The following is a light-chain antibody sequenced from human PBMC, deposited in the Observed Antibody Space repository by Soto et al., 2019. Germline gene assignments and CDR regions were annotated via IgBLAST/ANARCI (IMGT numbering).Light chain of an antibody. CDR3: SSYTSSRTLV. CDR2: KVS. Sequence: QSALTQPASVSGSPGQSITISCTGTSSDVGGYNYVSWYQQHPGKAPKLMIYKVSNRPSGVSNRFSGSKSGNTASLTISGLKAEDEADYYCSSYTSSRTLVFGGGTKLTVL. CDR1: SSDVGGYNY. V-gene: IGLV2-14*01. J-gene: IGLJ2*01.